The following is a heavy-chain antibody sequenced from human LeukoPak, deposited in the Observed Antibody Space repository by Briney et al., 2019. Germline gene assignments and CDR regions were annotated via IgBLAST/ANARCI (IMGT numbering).Heavy chain of an antibody. Sequence: PGGSLRLSCAASGFTFSSYEMNWVRQAPGKGLEWVSYISSSGSTIYYADSVKGRFTISRDNAKNSLYLQMNSLRAEDTAVYYCARVEEGYYDSSGYPSDYWGQGTLVTVSS. CDR2: ISSSGSTI. D-gene: IGHD3-22*01. CDR1: GFTFSSYE. CDR3: ARVEEGYYDSSGYPSDY. V-gene: IGHV3-48*03. J-gene: IGHJ4*02.